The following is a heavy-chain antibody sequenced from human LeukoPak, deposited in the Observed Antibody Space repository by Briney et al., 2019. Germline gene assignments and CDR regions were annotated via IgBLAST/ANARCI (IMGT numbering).Heavy chain of an antibody. CDR2: ISDSGGGT. V-gene: IGHV3-23*01. Sequence: GGSLRLSCAASGFTFSSYVMNWVRQAPGKGLEWVSGISDSGGGTYYADSVKGRFIISRDNAKNSLYLQMNSLRAEDTAVYYCARVRSDYYDSSGYYRIGTGYWGQGTLVTVSS. CDR1: GFTFSSYV. D-gene: IGHD3-22*01. J-gene: IGHJ4*02. CDR3: ARVRSDYYDSSGYYRIGTGY.